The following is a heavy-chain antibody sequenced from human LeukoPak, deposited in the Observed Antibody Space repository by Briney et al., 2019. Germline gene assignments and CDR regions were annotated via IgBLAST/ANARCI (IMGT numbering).Heavy chain of an antibody. Sequence: PGGSLRLSCAASGFTFSSYAMSWVRQAPGKGLEWVSAISGSGGSTYYADSVKGRFTISRDNSKNTLFLQMSSLRAEDTAVYYCATTRPYGTTWAGAFEDWGQGIPVTVSS. CDR3: ATTRPYGTTWAGAFED. J-gene: IGHJ4*02. CDR2: ISGSGGST. CDR1: GFTFSSYA. V-gene: IGHV3-23*01. D-gene: IGHD6-19*01.